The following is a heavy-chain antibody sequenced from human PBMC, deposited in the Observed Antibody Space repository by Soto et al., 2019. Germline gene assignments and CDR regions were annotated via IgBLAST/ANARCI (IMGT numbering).Heavy chain of an antibody. Sequence: QVHLEQSGAEVKKPGSSVKVSCKASGGIFRTAAVSWVRQAPGQGLEWLGGIMPVFRTPDYAQKFQGRVTITADESTSTAYMELSGLRSDDTAVYYCARDNDRPQLGGNYYYILDVWGQGTTITVSS. CDR3: ARDNDRPQLGGNYYYILDV. V-gene: IGHV1-69*12. CDR1: GGIFRTAA. CDR2: IMPVFRTP. D-gene: IGHD2-8*01. J-gene: IGHJ6*02.